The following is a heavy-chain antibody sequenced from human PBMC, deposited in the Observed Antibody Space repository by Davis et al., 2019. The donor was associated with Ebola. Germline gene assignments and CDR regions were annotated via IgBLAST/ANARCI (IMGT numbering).Heavy chain of an antibody. CDR3: ARCSSSYNYYYGMDV. CDR2: INPNSGGT. D-gene: IGHD6-6*01. V-gene: IGHV1-2*04. Sequence: AASVKVSCKASGYTFTSYYMHWVRQAPGQGLEWMGWINPNSGGTNYAQKFQGWVTMTRDTSISTAYMELSSLRSEDTAVYYCARCSSSYNYYYGMDVWGQGTTVTVSS. CDR1: GYTFTSYY. J-gene: IGHJ6*02.